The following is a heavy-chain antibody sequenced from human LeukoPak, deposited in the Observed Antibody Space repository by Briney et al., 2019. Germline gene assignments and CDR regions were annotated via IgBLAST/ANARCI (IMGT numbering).Heavy chain of an antibody. D-gene: IGHD3-3*01. CDR3: ARIYYDFWSGYYKLGAFDI. Sequence: PSETLSLTCTVSGGSISSGDYYWSWIRQPPGRGLEWVGYFFYSGSTNYNPSLKSRVTISADTSRNRFSLKLSSVTAADTAVYYCARIYYDFWSGYYKLGAFDIWGQGTMVTVSS. CDR2: FFYSGST. CDR1: GGSISSGDYY. V-gene: IGHV4-61*08. J-gene: IGHJ3*02.